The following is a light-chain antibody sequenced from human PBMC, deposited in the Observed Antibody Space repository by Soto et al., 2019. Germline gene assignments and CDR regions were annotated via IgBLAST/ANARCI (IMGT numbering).Light chain of an antibody. CDR3: QQRSNWPLYT. CDR1: QSVSSY. Sequence: EIVLTQSPATLSLSPGERATLSCRASQSVSSYLAWYQQKPGQAPRLLSYDASNRATGIPARFSGSGSGTDFTLTNSSLEPEDFAVYYCQQRSNWPLYTFDQGTKLEIK. V-gene: IGKV3-11*01. J-gene: IGKJ2*01. CDR2: DAS.